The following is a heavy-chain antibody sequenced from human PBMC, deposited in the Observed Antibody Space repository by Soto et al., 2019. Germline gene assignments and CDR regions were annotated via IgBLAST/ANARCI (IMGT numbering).Heavy chain of an antibody. J-gene: IGHJ5*02. Sequence: PSETLSLTCSVSDDSINSDKYYWGWIRQPPGKGLEWIGSIYYRGNAYYNPSLQTRVTISLDTSKNQFSLKLSSVTAADTAVYYCARERKEWLLSTHGWFDPWGQGTLVTVSS. CDR2: IYYRGNA. CDR3: ARERKEWLLSTHGWFDP. D-gene: IGHD3-3*01. CDR1: DDSINSDKYY. V-gene: IGHV4-39*02.